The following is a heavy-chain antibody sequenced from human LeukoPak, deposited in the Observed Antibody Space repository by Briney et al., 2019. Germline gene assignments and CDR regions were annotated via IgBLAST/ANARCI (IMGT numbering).Heavy chain of an antibody. CDR3: ARGTGTTACFDY. CDR1: GFTFSDYY. Sequence: PGGSLRLSCEASGFTFSDYYMSWVRQAPGKGLEWVSYISSSSSYTKYADSVKGRFTISRDNAKNSLYLQVNSLRAEDTAVYYCARGTGTTACFDYWGQGTLVTVSS. CDR2: ISSSSSYT. V-gene: IGHV3-11*06. J-gene: IGHJ4*02. D-gene: IGHD1-1*01.